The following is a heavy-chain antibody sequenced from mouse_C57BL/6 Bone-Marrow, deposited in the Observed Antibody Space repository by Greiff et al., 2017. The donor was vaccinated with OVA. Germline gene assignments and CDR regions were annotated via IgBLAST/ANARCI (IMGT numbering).Heavy chain of an antibody. CDR3: ARRTVVAKGYWYFDV. CDR2: IDPANGNT. D-gene: IGHD1-1*01. CDR1: GFNIKNTY. V-gene: IGHV14-3*01. J-gene: IGHJ1*03. Sequence: VQLQQSVAELVRPGASVKLSCTASGFNIKNTYMHWVKQRPEQGLEWIGRIDPANGNTKYAPKFQGKATITAYTSSNTAYLQLSSLTSEDTAIYYCARRTVVAKGYWYFDVWGTGTTVTVSS.